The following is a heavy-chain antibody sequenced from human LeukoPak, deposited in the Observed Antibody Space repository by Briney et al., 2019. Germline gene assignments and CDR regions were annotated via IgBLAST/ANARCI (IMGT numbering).Heavy chain of an antibody. V-gene: IGHV3-23*01. CDR3: ARRASSGYKQKRGDAFDI. CDR2: ISGSGGST. CDR1: GFTFSSYG. D-gene: IGHD3-22*01. J-gene: IGHJ3*02. Sequence: GGTLRLSCAASGFTFSSYGMSWVRQAPGKGLEWVSAISGSGGSTYYADSVKGRFTISRDNSKNTLYLQMNSLRAEDTAVYYCARRASSGYKQKRGDAFDIWGQGTMVTVSS.